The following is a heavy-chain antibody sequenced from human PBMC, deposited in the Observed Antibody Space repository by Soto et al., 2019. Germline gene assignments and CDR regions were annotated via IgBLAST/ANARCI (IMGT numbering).Heavy chain of an antibody. CDR2: ISGSGSNI. D-gene: IGHD2-15*01. CDR3: AREVRGFSTGPSCSGFDH. Sequence: QVQLVESGGGLVKPGGSLRLSCAASGFTFSHYYMTWIRQAPGKGLEWVSYISGSGSNIYYADSVRGRFTISRDNAKNSLSLQMNRLRPEDTAAHFCAREVRGFSTGPSCSGFDHWGQGALVTVSS. J-gene: IGHJ4*02. V-gene: IGHV3-11*01. CDR1: GFTFSHYY.